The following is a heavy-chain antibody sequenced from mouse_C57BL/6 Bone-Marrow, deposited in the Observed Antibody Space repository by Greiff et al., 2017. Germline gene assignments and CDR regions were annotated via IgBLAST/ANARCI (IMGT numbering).Heavy chain of an antibody. CDR3: ARHETLAGFAY. V-gene: IGHV1-62-2*01. CDR1: GYTFTEYT. CDR2: FYPGSGSL. J-gene: IGHJ3*01. Sequence: VKLMESGAELVQPGASVKLSCTASGYTFTEYTIHWVKQGSGQGLEWIGWFYPGSGSLKYNEKFKDKATLTADKSSSTVYMELSRLTSEDSAVYFCARHETLAGFAYWGQGTLVTVSA.